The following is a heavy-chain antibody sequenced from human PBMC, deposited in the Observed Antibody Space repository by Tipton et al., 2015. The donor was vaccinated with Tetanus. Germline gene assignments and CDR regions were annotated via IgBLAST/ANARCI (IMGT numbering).Heavy chain of an antibody. J-gene: IGHJ4*02. D-gene: IGHD6-19*01. CDR1: GGPISSYY. CDR3: ARGQWLVDY. V-gene: IGHV4-59*01. CDR2: IYYSGST. Sequence: TLSLTCTVPGGPISSYYWSWIRQPPGKGLEWIGYIYYSGSTNYNPSLKSRVTISVDTSKNQFSLKLSSVTAADTAVYYCARGQWLVDYWGQGTLVTVSS.